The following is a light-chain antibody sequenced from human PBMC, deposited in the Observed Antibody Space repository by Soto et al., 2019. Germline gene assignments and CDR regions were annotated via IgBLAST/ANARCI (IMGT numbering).Light chain of an antibody. J-gene: IGKJ2*01. CDR2: GAS. CDR3: QQSYTLPNT. CDR1: QNINHY. V-gene: IGKV1-39*01. Sequence: DTQMTQSPSSLSASVGDRVTITCRASQNINHYLNWYQHQPGKAPMLLIYGASSLQSGVPSRFSGGGSGTDFTLTITNLQPEDFATYYCQQSYTLPNTFGQGTNLEIK.